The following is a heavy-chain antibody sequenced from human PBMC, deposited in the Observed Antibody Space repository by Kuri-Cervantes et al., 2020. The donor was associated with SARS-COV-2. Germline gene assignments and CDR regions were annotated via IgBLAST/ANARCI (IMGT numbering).Heavy chain of an antibody. D-gene: IGHD6-13*01. CDR3: ARVPIAAAGGHYYYYYMDV. Sequence: GESLKISCAASGFTFSSYGMHWVRQAPGKGLEWVAVIWYDGSNKYYADSVKGRFTISRDNYKNTLYLQMNSLRAEDTAVYYCARVPIAAAGGHYYYYYMDVWGKGTTVTVSS. J-gene: IGHJ6*03. CDR1: GFTFSSYG. V-gene: IGHV3-33*01. CDR2: IWYDGSNK.